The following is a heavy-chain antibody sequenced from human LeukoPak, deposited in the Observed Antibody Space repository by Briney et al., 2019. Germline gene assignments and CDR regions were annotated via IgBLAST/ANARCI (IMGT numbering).Heavy chain of an antibody. Sequence: SETLSLTCTVSGYSINSGYTWGWIRQPPGKGLEWIGNIYHSGSTNYNPSLKSRVTISVDTSKNQFSLKLSSVTAADTAVYYCAREGRFLEWRSWGQGTLVPVSS. CDR2: IYHSGST. V-gene: IGHV4-38-2*02. CDR3: AREGRFLEWRS. J-gene: IGHJ4*02. D-gene: IGHD3-3*01. CDR1: GYSINSGYT.